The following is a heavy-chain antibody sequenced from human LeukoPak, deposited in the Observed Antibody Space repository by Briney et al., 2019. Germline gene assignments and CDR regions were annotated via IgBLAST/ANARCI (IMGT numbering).Heavy chain of an antibody. CDR1: GYRYTTYW. J-gene: IGHJ4*02. CDR2: ITPGDSDT. Sequence: GESLKISCRDSGYRYTTYWIGWVRQMPGKGLEWIGIITPGDSDTKYSPSLHGQVTMSADKSISTAYLQWSSLKASDTAMYYCARLPYYDILTGYSYFVYWGQGTLVTVSS. D-gene: IGHD3-9*01. CDR3: ARLPYYDILTGYSYFVY. V-gene: IGHV5-51*01.